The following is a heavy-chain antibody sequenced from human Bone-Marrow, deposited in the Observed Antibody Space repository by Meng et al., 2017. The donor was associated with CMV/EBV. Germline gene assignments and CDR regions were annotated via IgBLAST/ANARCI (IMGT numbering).Heavy chain of an antibody. CDR3: ARGCSSTSCYYYYYYGMDV. V-gene: IGHV3-21*01. CDR1: GFTFSSYS. Sequence: GSSLKISCAASGFTFSSYSMNWVRQAPGKGLEWVSSISSSSSYIYYADSVKGRFTISRDNAKNSLYLQMNSLRAEDTAVYYCARGCSSTSCYYYYYYGMDVWGQGTTVTVSS. CDR2: ISSSSSYI. D-gene: IGHD2-2*01. J-gene: IGHJ6*02.